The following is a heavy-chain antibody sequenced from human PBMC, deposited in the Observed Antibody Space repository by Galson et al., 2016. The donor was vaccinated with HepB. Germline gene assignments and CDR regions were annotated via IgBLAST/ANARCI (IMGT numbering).Heavy chain of an antibody. Sequence: SLRLSCAASGFTFRSSTMHEVRQAPGKGLDWVSIISYDGNTKYYTGSVKGRFTISRDNSKDTLYLQMNSLIPEDTAVYYCARDPNSCSLNYLGRGTLVTV. J-gene: IGHJ4*02. V-gene: IGHV3-30-3*01. CDR3: ARDPNSCSLNY. CDR1: GFTFRSST. CDR2: ISYDGNTK. D-gene: IGHD2/OR15-2a*01.